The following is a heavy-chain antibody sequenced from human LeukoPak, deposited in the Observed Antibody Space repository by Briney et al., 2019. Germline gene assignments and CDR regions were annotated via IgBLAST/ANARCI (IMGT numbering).Heavy chain of an antibody. Sequence: SETLSLTCTVSGGSISSYDWSWIRQHPGKRLEWIGHIYYSGSTNYNPSLKSRVTISVDTSKNQFSLKLSSVTAADTAVYYCASRSSIWSGYQDTLYYFDSRGQGTLVTVSS. J-gene: IGHJ4*02. CDR2: IYYSGST. V-gene: IGHV4-59*01. CDR1: GGSISSYD. CDR3: ASRSSIWSGYQDTLYYFDS. D-gene: IGHD3-3*01.